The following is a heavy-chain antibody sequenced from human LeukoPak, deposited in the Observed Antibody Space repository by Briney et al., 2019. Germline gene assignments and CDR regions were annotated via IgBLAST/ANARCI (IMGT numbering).Heavy chain of an antibody. CDR3: AKDPPGVVPAASVSPYYFDY. CDR2: LTGSGDAT. Sequence: GGSLRLSCAASGFNYAMNWVRQPPGKGLEWVSSLTGSGDATYYADSVKGRFTISRDNSKNTLYLQMNSLRAEDTAVYYCAKDPPGVVPAASVSPYYFDYWGQGTLVTVSS. V-gene: IGHV3-23*01. J-gene: IGHJ4*02. D-gene: IGHD2-2*01. CDR1: GFNYA.